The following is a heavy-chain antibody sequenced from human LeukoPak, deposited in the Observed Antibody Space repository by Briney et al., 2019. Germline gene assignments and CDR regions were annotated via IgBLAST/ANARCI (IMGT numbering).Heavy chain of an antibody. Sequence: ASETLSLTCAVYGGSFSGYYWSWIRQPPGKGLEWIGEINHSGSTNYNPSLKSRVTISVDTSKNQFSLKLNSVTAADTAVYYCARHEWELLLFDYWGQGTLVTVSS. J-gene: IGHJ4*02. D-gene: IGHD1-26*01. CDR2: INHSGST. CDR3: ARHEWELLLFDY. V-gene: IGHV4-34*01. CDR1: GGSFSGYY.